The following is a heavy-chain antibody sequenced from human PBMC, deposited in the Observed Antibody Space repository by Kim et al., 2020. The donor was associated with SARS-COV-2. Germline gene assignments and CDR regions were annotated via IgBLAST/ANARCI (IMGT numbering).Heavy chain of an antibody. D-gene: IGHD2-21*01. CDR2: ST. V-gene: IGHV1-46*01. Sequence: STSYAQKFQGRVTMTRDTSTSTVYMELSSLRSEDTAVYYCARDQGVVMEYWGQGTLVTVSS. J-gene: IGHJ4*02. CDR3: ARDQGVVMEY.